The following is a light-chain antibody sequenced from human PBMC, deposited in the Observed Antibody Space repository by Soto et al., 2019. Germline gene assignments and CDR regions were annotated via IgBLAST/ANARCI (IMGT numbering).Light chain of an antibody. V-gene: IGLV2-8*01. Sequence: QSVLTQPPSASGSPGQSVTISCTGTSSDVGKYDYVSWFQHHPGKAPKLIIYEVTQRPSGVSDRFSGSKSGNTATLTVSGLQAEDEADYHCSSYAGINTLVFGGGTKLTVL. CDR1: SSDVGKYDY. CDR2: EVT. CDR3: SSYAGINTLV. J-gene: IGLJ2*01.